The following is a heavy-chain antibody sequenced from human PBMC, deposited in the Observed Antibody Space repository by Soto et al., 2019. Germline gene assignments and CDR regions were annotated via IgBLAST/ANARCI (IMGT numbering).Heavy chain of an antibody. J-gene: IGHJ6*03. CDR2: IWYDGSNK. Sequence: GSLRLSCAASGFTFSSYGKHWVRQAPGKGLEWVAVIWYDGSNKYYADSVKGRFTISRDNSKNTLYLQMNSLRAEDTAVYYCAREDIVVVPAAIYYYYYYMDVWGKGTTVTVSS. D-gene: IGHD2-2*01. CDR3: AREDIVVVPAAIYYYYYYMDV. V-gene: IGHV3-33*01. CDR1: GFTFSSYG.